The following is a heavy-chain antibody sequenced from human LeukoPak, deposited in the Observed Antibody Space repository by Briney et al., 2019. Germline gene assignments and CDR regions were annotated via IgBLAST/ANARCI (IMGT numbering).Heavy chain of an antibody. V-gene: IGHV3-20*01. Sequence: GGSLRLACAASGFTFDDHGMSWVRQAPGKGLEWVSGINWNGGSTGYADSVKGRFTISRDNAKKSLYLQMNSLRAEDTALYHCARIYYDSSGYYCVDQWGQGTLVTVSS. CDR1: GFTFDDHG. CDR2: INWNGGST. J-gene: IGHJ4*02. D-gene: IGHD3-22*01. CDR3: ARIYYDSSGYYCVDQ.